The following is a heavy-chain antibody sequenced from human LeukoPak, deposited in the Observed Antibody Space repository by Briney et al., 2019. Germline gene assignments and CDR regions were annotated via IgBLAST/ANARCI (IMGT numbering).Heavy chain of an antibody. J-gene: IGHJ4*02. D-gene: IGHD3-22*01. V-gene: IGHV3-30*02. CDR2: IRYDGINK. CDR1: GFTLSRHG. CDR3: ARRPYYYDGLDY. Sequence: GGSLRLSCAASGFTLSRHGMHWVRQAPGKGLEWVAFIRYDGINKYSADSVKGRFTISRDNFKNTLYLQMNSLRAEDTAVYYCARRPYYYDGLDYWGQGTLVTVSS.